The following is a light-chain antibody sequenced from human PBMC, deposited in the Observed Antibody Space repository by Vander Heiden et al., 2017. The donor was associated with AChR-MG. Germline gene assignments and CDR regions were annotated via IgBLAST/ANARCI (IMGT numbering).Light chain of an antibody. V-gene: IGLV2-8*01. J-gene: IGLJ2*01. Sequence: QSALTQPPSASGSPGQSVPIACPGTSSYVGGYNYVSWYQQHPGKAPKLMIYEVSKRPSGVPDRFSGSKSGNTASLTVAGLQAEDEADYYCSSYAGSNIYVVFGGGTKLTVL. CDR3: SSYAGSNIYVV. CDR1: SSYVGGYNY. CDR2: EVS.